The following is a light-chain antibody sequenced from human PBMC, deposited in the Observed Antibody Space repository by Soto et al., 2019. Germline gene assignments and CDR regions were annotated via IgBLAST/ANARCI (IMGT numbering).Light chain of an antibody. V-gene: IGLV2-8*01. Sequence: QSVLTQPPSASGSPGQSVTISCTGTSSDIGVYNYVSWYQQHPGKAPKLMIYEVSKRPSGVPDRFSGSKSGNTASLTVSGPQAEDEADYYCSSYAGSNNLYVFGTGTKVT. J-gene: IGLJ1*01. CDR1: SSDIGVYNY. CDR3: SSYAGSNNLYV. CDR2: EVS.